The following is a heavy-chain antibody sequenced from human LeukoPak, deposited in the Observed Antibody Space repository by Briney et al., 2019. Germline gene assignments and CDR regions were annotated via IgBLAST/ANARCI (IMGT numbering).Heavy chain of an antibody. CDR2: INPNSGGT. CDR3: ARSRTKWELCSLGY. J-gene: IGHJ4*02. CDR1: GYTFTDYY. V-gene: IGHV1-2*02. Sequence: ASVKVSCKASGYTFTDYYIHWVRQAPGQGLEWMGWINPNSGGTNYAQKFQGRVTMTRDTSISTAYMEPSRLRSDDTAVYYCARSRTKWELCSLGYWGQGTLVTVSS. D-gene: IGHD1-26*01.